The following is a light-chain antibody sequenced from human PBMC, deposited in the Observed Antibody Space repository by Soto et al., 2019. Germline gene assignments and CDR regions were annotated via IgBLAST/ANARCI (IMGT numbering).Light chain of an antibody. CDR3: QQYDNLPLT. Sequence: DIQMTQSPSSLSASVGDRVTITCQASQDISNYLNWYQQKPGKAPKLLIYDASNLETGVPSRFSGSGSGTDFTFTISSLQTEDIATYYCQQYDNLPLTFGPGTRLEIK. V-gene: IGKV1-33*01. CDR2: DAS. J-gene: IGKJ5*01. CDR1: QDISNY.